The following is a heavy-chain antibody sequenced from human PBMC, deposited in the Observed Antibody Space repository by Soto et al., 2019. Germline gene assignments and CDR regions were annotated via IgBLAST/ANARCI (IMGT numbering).Heavy chain of an antibody. CDR2: IIPLFRTP. CDR3: AREKDRRQLGGNYYYAMDV. CDR1: GGTFSNYA. D-gene: IGHD3-3*02. V-gene: IGHV1-69*12. Sequence: QAQLVQSGAEVKKPGSSVKVSCKASGGTFSNYAISWVRQAPGQGLEWMGGIIPLFRTPDYSQKFECRVSITADESTSTAYMELSSLRSEDTAVYYCAREKDRRQLGGNYYYAMDVWGQGTTVTVSS. J-gene: IGHJ6*02.